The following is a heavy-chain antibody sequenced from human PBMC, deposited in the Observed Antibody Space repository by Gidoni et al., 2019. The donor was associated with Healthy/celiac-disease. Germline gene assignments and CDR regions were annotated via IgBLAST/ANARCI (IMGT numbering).Heavy chain of an antibody. V-gene: IGHV4-30-4*01. Sequence: QVQLQESGPGLVKPSQTLSLPCAVSGGSLSSGGYYWSWIRQPPGKGLEWIGYIYFSGSTYYNPSLKSRVTISVDTSKNQFSLKLSSVTAADTAVYYCARSLRSPSRAFDYWGQGTLVTVSS. CDR1: GGSLSSGGYY. D-gene: IGHD6-13*01. J-gene: IGHJ4*02. CDR2: IYFSGST. CDR3: ARSLRSPSRAFDY.